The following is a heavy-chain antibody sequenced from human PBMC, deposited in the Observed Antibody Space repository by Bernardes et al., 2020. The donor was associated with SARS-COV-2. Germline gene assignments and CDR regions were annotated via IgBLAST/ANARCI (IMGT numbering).Heavy chain of an antibody. CDR1: GFPFSSYA. Sequence: GGSLRLSCAASGFPFSSYAMSWVRQVPGKGLQWVSLISGSSGTTYYADSVKGRFFISRDNSKNTLYLQMNSLRAEDTAIYYCAKDREYGGDLDYWGQGTLVTVSS. CDR3: AKDREYGGDLDY. J-gene: IGHJ4*02. V-gene: IGHV3-23*01. D-gene: IGHD2-21*02. CDR2: ISGSSGTT.